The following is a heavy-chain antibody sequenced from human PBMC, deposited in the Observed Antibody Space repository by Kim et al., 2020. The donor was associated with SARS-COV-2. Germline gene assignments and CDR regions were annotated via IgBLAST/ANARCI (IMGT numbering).Heavy chain of an antibody. J-gene: IGHJ4*02. CDR3: ARGFGK. D-gene: IGHD3-10*01. CDR2: SGGST. Sequence: SGGSTYYADSVKGRFTISRDNSKNTLYLQMNSLGAEDTAVYYCARGFGKWGQGTLVTVSS. V-gene: IGHV3-53*01.